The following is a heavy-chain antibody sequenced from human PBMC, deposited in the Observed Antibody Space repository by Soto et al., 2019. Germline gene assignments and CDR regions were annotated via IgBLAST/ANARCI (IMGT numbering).Heavy chain of an antibody. CDR1: GLTFSNYA. CDR3: AKNQERELPRVIDF. CDR2: MSGSSSTT. Sequence: GGSLRLSCAPSGLTFSNYAMSWVRQAPGGGLEWVSSMSGSSSTTYYADSVRGRFTISRDRSKNTLYLQMSSLRAEDTALYYCAKNQERELPRVIDFWGQGTLVTVSS. J-gene: IGHJ4*02. V-gene: IGHV3-23*01. D-gene: IGHD1-7*01.